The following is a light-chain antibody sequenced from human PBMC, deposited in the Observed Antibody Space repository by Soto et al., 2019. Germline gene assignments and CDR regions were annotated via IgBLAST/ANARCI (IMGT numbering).Light chain of an antibody. CDR3: QSFDSRPRL. CDR1: SSNIGAGYD. CDR2: GNI. J-gene: IGLJ2*01. V-gene: IGLV1-40*01. Sequence: QSVLTQPPSVSGSPGQRVTISCTGSSSNIGAGYDVHWYQQLPGTAPKLLIYGNINRPSGVPDRFSGSKSGTSASLAITGLQAEDEADYYCQSFDSRPRLFGEGTKLTAL.